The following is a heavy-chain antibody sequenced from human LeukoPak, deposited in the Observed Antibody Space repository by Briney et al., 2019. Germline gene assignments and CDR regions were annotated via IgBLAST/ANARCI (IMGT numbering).Heavy chain of an antibody. CDR1: GFTFSNYA. V-gene: IGHV3-23*01. CDR2: ISGSGGST. Sequence: PGGSLRLSCAASGFTFSNYAMSWVRQAPGKGLEWVSGISGSGGSTYYADSVRGRFTISRDNSKNTVYLQMDSLRVEDMAVYYCAKDSKITSADYYFDYWGLGTLVTVSS. J-gene: IGHJ4*02. CDR3: AKDSKITSADYYFDY. D-gene: IGHD6-13*01.